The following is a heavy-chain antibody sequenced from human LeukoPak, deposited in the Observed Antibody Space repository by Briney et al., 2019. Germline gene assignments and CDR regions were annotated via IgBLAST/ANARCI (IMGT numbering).Heavy chain of an antibody. J-gene: IGHJ4*02. Sequence: GGSLRLSCAGSGFSFSSAWMNWVRQAPGKGLEWVGLIKSNTNGGTTAYAAPVKGRFTISRDDSKNTLYLQMDSLKTEATGVYYCTTEYWGSNYWGQGTLVTVSS. CDR3: TTEYWGSNY. V-gene: IGHV3-15*07. CDR2: IKSNTNGGTT. D-gene: IGHD7-27*01. CDR1: GFSFSSAW.